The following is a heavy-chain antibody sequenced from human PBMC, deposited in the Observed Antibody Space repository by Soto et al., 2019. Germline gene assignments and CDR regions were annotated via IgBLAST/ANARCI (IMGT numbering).Heavy chain of an antibody. CDR3: ARHDRYDSGWYTAWSYYYAMAV. J-gene: IGHJ6*02. Sequence: SQTLSLTCTVSGGAISSSSHYWGWIRQPPWKGQEWIATIYYSGSTYYNPSLKSRVTISVDKYKRQFSLRLTSVSAADTAVYYCARHDRYDSGWYTAWSYYYAMAVWGPGATVTVSS. CDR2: IYYSGST. CDR1: GGAISSSSHY. V-gene: IGHV4-39*01. D-gene: IGHD6-19*01.